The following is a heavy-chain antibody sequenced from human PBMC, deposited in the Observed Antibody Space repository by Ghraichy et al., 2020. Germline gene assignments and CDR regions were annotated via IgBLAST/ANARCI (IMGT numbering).Heavy chain of an antibody. CDR1: GFTFSGYA. J-gene: IGHJ4*02. CDR3: TKNLMAGTVAPKFDF. D-gene: IGHD4-23*01. V-gene: IGHV3-23*01. CDR2: ISGSGVKT. Sequence: GGSLRLSCAASGFTFSGYAMTWVRQAPGKGLEWVSAISGSGVKTFYADSVRGRSTISRDNSKNILYLQVSSLRAEDTALYYCTKNLMAGTVAPKFDFWGQGTLVTVSP.